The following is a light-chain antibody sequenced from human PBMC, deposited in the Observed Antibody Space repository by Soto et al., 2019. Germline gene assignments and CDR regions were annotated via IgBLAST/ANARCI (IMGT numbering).Light chain of an antibody. CDR3: QQYNNWPWT. J-gene: IGKJ1*01. CDR1: QRVSSN. CDR2: RAS. Sequence: EIVMTQSPATLSVSPGERATLSCRASQRVSSNLAWYQQKPGQAPRLLIYRASTRATGIPARFSGSGSGTEFTLTISSLQSEDFAVYYCQQYNNWPWTFGQGTKVELK. V-gene: IGKV3-15*01.